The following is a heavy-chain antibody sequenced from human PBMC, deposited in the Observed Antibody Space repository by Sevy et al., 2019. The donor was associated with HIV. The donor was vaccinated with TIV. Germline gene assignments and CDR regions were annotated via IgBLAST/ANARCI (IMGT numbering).Heavy chain of an antibody. Sequence: GSLRLSCAASGFTFSSYAIHWVRQAPRKGLEWVAVISYDGSNKYYADSVKGRFTISRDNSKNTLYLQMNSLRAEDTAVYYCARVGNYDYDDAFDIWGQGTMVTVSS. D-gene: IGHD3-16*01. J-gene: IGHJ3*02. CDR2: ISYDGSNK. V-gene: IGHV3-30-3*01. CDR1: GFTFSSYA. CDR3: ARVGNYDYDDAFDI.